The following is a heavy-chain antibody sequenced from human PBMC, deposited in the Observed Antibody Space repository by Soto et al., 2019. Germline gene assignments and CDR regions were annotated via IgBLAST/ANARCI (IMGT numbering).Heavy chain of an antibody. CDR3: GRGGWGGSIWYDDAVDI. Sequence: GGSLRLSCAASGFTFSSYAMHWVRQAPGKGLEWVAVISYDGSNKYYAYSMKGCFTISRDNSKNTLYLKMNSLLAEDTSVYYSGRGGWGGSIWYDDAVDIWGQGTMVTVSS. CDR1: GFTFSSYA. J-gene: IGHJ3*02. V-gene: IGHV3-30*04. CDR2: ISYDGSNK. D-gene: IGHD6-13*01.